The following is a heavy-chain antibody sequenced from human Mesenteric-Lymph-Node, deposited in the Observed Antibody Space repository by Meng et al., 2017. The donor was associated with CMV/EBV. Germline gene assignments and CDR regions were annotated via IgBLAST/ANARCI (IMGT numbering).Heavy chain of an antibody. CDR3: ARDRYPGAFDI. V-gene: IGHV4-39*07. CDR1: GGSISSSSYY. J-gene: IGHJ3*02. CDR2: IYYSGST. Sequence: GSLRLSCTVSGGSISSSSYYWGWIRQPPGKGLEWIGSIYYSGSTYHNPSLKSRVTISVDTSKNQFSLKLSSVTAADTAVYYCARDRYPGAFDIWGQGTMVTVSS. D-gene: IGHD1-1*01.